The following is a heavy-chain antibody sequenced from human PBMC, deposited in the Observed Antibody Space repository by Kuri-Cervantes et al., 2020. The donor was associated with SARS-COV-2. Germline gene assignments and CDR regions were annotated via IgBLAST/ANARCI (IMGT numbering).Heavy chain of an antibody. CDR1: GGSVSNYY. V-gene: IGHV4-34*01. Sequence: SETLSLTCTVSGGSVSNYYWSWIRQPPGKGLEWIGEINHSGSTNYNPSLKSRVTISVDTSKNQFSLKLSSVTAADTAIYYCARYLAARPGSGWFDPWGQGTLVTVSS. J-gene: IGHJ5*02. CDR3: ARYLAARPGSGWFDP. D-gene: IGHD6-6*01. CDR2: INHSGST.